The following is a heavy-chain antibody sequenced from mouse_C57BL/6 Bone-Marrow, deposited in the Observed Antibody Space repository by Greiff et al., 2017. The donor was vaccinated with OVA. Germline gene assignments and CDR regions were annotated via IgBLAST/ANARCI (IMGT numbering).Heavy chain of an antibody. CDR1: GFTFYTYA. V-gene: IGHV10-3*01. Sequence: EVQGVESGGGLVQPKGSLKLSCAASGFTFYTYAMHWVRQAPGKGLEWVARIRSKSSNYATYYADSVKDRFTISRDDSQSMLYLQMNNLKTEDTAMYYCVRDYYGSSYAWFAYWGQGTLVTVSA. CDR3: VRDYYGSSYAWFAY. J-gene: IGHJ3*01. CDR2: IRSKSSNYAT. D-gene: IGHD1-1*01.